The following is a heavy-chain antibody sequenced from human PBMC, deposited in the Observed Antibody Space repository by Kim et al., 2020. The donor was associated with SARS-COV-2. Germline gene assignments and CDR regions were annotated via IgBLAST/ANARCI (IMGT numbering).Heavy chain of an antibody. CDR1: GGSISSNY. J-gene: IGHJ3*02. D-gene: IGHD2-21*01. V-gene: IGHV4-59*08. Sequence: SETLSLTCTVSGGSISSNYWSWIRQPPGKGLEWIGYMYYSGSTNYNPSLKSRVTISVDRPKNQFSLKLSAETAADTAVYYCARSALFRTFDIWGQGTMVT. CDR2: MYYSGST. CDR3: ARSALFRTFDI.